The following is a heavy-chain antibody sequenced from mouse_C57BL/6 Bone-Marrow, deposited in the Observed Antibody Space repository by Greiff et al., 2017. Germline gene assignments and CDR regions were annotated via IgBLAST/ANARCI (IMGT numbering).Heavy chain of an antibody. CDR2: INPNYGTP. CDR3: ARSVARDYDGSLYWYFDY. CDR1: GYSFTDYN. Sequence: VQLQQPGPELVKPGASVKISCKASGYSFTDYNMNWVKRSNGTSLEWIGVINPNYGTPSSNQKFKGKATLTVDQSSSTAYMRLNSLPSADPAVYDIARSVARDYDGSLYWYFDYWGQGTTRTGSS. D-gene: IGHD2-4*01. V-gene: IGHV1-39*01. J-gene: IGHJ2*01.